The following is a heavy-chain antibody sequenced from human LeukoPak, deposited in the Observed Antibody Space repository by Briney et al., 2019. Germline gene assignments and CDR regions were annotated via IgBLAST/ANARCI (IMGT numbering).Heavy chain of an antibody. D-gene: IGHD3-9*01. J-gene: IGHJ4*02. CDR1: GSTFSRYA. Sequence: GASVMVSCKASGSTFSRYAIRWVRQAPGQGLEWMGRIIPILGIANYAQKFQGRVTITADKSTSTAYMELSSLRSEDTAVYYCARPCECSRSDILTGYCLDYWGQGTLVTVSS. CDR2: IIPILGIA. V-gene: IGHV1-69*04. CDR3: ARPCECSRSDILTGYCLDY.